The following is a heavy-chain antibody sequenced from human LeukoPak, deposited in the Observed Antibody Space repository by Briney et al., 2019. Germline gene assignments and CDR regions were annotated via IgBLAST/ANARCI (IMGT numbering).Heavy chain of an antibody. V-gene: IGHV4-38-2*02. CDR3: ASVSADFDY. CDR2: IYHSGST. J-gene: IGHJ4*02. CDR1: GYSISSGYY. Sequence: SETLSLTCTVSGYSISSGYYWGWIRQPPGKGLEWIGSIYHSGSTYYNPSLKSRVTISVDTSKNQFSLKLSSVTAADTAVYYCASVSADFDYWGQGTLVTASS.